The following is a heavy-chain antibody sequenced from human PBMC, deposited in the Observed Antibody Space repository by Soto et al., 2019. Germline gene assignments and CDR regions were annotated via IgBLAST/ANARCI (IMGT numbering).Heavy chain of an antibody. J-gene: IGHJ5*02. CDR2: IIPILGIA. CDR3: ARDRPIVSTIRWFAP. V-gene: IGHV1-69*08. D-gene: IGHD5-12*01. Sequence: QVQLVQSGAEVKKPGSSVKVSCKASGGTFSSYTISWVRQAPGQGLEWMGRIIPILGIANYAQKFQGRVTITADKSTSTAYMELSSLRSEDTAVYYCARDRPIVSTIRWFAPWGQGTLVTVSS. CDR1: GGTFSSYT.